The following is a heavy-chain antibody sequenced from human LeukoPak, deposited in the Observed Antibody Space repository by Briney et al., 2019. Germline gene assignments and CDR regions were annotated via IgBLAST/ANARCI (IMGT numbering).Heavy chain of an antibody. D-gene: IGHD2-21*02. V-gene: IGHV1-69*13. J-gene: IGHJ6*02. CDR1: GGTFSSYA. CDR2: IIPIFGTA. Sequence: ASVKVSCKASGGTFSSYAISWVRQAPGQGLEWMGGIIPIFGTANYAQKFQGRVTITADESTSTAYMELSSLRSEDTAVCYCAIAYCGGDCYTDYYYGMDVWGQGTTVTVSS. CDR3: AIAYCGGDCYTDYYYGMDV.